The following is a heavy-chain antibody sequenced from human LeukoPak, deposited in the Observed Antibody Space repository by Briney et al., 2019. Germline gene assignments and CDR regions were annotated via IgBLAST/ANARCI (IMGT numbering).Heavy chain of an antibody. V-gene: IGHV3-21*01. D-gene: IGHD5/OR15-5a*01. CDR1: GFTFSDYS. CDR3: AREKGVSGYDY. J-gene: IGHJ4*02. Sequence: GGSLRLSCAASGFTFSDYSMNWVRQAPGKGLEWVSYITSSTSYICYADSVKGRFTISRDNAKNSLYLQMNSLRAEDTAVYYCAREKGVSGYDYWGQGTLVTVSS. CDR2: ITSSTSYI.